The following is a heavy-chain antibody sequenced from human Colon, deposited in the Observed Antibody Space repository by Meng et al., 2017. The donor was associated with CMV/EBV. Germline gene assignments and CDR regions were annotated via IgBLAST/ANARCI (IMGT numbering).Heavy chain of an antibody. CDR3: ARWTGWFDP. Sequence: LILSCADSGFPLSNYGIHWVRQAPGKGLEWLALISHEGSEDYYADSVKGRFTMSRDNSKNTVHLQMNSLRPDDTAVYYCARWTGWFDPWGQGTLVTVSS. J-gene: IGHJ5*02. D-gene: IGHD3/OR15-3a*01. CDR1: GFPLSNYG. CDR2: ISHEGSED. V-gene: IGHV3-30*03.